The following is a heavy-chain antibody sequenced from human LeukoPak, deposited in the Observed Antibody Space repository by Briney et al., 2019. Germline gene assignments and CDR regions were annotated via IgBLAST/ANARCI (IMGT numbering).Heavy chain of an antibody. CDR1: GFTFSNYW. Sequence: GGSLRLSCAASGFTFSNYWMTWVRQAPGKGLEWVANINRDGSERYYVDSVKGRFTISRDNAKNSLYLQMNSLRAEDTAVYYCASAHYDWGQGTLVTVSS. J-gene: IGHJ4*02. D-gene: IGHD4-17*01. CDR2: INRDGSER. CDR3: ASAHYD. V-gene: IGHV3-7*01.